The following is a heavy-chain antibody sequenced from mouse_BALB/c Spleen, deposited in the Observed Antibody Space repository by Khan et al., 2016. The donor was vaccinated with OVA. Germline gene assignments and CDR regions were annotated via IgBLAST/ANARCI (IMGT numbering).Heavy chain of an antibody. J-gene: IGHJ3*01. CDR1: GYSFTAYY. Sequence: EVQLQQSGPDLVKTGASVKISCKASGYSFTAYYMNWVKLSHGKSLECIGRINPNTDNTNYNQTFQGKAILPVATSSSTAYMHLRSLPSADSSVCFCAGGFDVFSYWGQGTLVTVSA. D-gene: IGHD1-1*02. CDR3: AGGFDVFSY. V-gene: IGHV1-26*01. CDR2: INPNTDNT.